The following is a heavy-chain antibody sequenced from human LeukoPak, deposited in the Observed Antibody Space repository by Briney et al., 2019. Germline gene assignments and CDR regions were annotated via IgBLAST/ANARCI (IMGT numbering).Heavy chain of an antibody. CDR3: ARRMSTAHALDT. CDR2: IYSGGST. Sequence: GGSLRLSCAASGFTVSTNYMSWVRQAPGKGLEWVSVIYSGGSTYYADSVKGRFTISRDNLKNTLDLQMNSLRAEDTAVYYCARRMSTAHALDTWGQGTMVTVSS. D-gene: IGHD5-18*01. V-gene: IGHV3-53*01. CDR1: GFTVSTNY. J-gene: IGHJ3*02.